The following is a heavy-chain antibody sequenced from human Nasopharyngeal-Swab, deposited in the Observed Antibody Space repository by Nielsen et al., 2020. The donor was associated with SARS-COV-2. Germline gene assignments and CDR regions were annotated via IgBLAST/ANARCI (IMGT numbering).Heavy chain of an antibody. CDR2: ISAYNGNT. J-gene: IGHJ4*02. Sequence: ASVKVSCKASGYTYNTYGITWVRQAPGQGLEWMGWISAYNGNTDYAQKFQDRFTMTTDTSTSTAYMELKSLRSDDTAVYYCARLVRGSTINYFDFWGQGTLVTVSP. CDR3: ARLVRGSTINYFDF. D-gene: IGHD3-10*01. CDR1: GYTYNTYG. V-gene: IGHV1-18*04.